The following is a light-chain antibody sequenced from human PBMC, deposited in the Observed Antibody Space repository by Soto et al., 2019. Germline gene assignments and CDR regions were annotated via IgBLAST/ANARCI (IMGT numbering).Light chain of an antibody. CDR2: GAS. CDR3: QHYNNWPPWT. CDR1: QSVSTN. Sequence: IVMTQSPATMSVSPGERATLSCRASQSVSTNLAWYQQKPGQAPRLLIHGASTSATGIPARFSGGGSGTEFTLTISSLQSEDFAVYYCQHYNNWPPWTFGQGTKVETK. J-gene: IGKJ1*01. V-gene: IGKV3-15*01.